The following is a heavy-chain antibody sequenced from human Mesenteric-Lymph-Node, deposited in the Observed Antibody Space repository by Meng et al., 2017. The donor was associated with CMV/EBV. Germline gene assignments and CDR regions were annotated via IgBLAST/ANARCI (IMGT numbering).Heavy chain of an antibody. V-gene: IGHV4-31*03. Sequence: SETLSLTCTVSGGSISSGGYFWGWIRQHPGKGLEWIGYIYYSGRTYYNPSLMSRLTISVDTSKNQFSLKLNSVTAADTAVYYCAREASDGYIGVFDYWGQGTLVTVSS. CDR2: IYYSGRT. CDR3: AREASDGYIGVFDY. CDR1: GGSISSGGYF. J-gene: IGHJ4*02. D-gene: IGHD5-24*01.